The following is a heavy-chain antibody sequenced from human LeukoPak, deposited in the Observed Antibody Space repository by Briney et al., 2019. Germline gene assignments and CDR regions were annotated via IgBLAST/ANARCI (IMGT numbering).Heavy chain of an antibody. J-gene: IGHJ3*02. Sequence: GGSLRLSCAASGFTFSNAWMSWVRQAPGRGLEWVGRIKSITDDGTTDYAAPVKGRLSISRDDSKNTLYLQMNSLKAEDTDVYYCTTEGRARGNSKTIDAFDIWGQGTMVTVSS. CDR1: GFTFSNAW. D-gene: IGHD4-23*01. CDR3: TTEGRARGNSKTIDAFDI. V-gene: IGHV3-15*01. CDR2: IKSITDDGTT.